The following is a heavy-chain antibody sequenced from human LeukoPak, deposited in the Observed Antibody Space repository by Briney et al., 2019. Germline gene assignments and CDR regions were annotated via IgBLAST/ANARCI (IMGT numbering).Heavy chain of an antibody. CDR3: APREPRGHYYMDV. CDR2: ITGSGGST. Sequence: PGGSLRLSCAASGFTFSSYAISWVRQAPGKGLEWVSAITGSGGSTYYADSVQGRLTISRDNSRNTLYLQMNSLRAEDTAVYYCAPREPRGHYYMDVWGKGTTVTVSS. V-gene: IGHV3-23*01. J-gene: IGHJ6*03. CDR1: GFTFSSYA. D-gene: IGHD1-26*01.